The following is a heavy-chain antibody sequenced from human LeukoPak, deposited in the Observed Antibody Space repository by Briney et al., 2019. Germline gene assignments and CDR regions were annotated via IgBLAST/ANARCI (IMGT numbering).Heavy chain of an antibody. Sequence: GGSLRLACAASGFTFSKYWMLWVRQAPGKGLESVSRINTDGTVTTYADSVKGRFTVSRDNADNTMFLQMNSVRDEDTAVYYCATKQWLAPPPDSWGQGTPVTVSS. D-gene: IGHD6-19*01. CDR1: GFTFSKYW. CDR2: INTDGTVT. J-gene: IGHJ4*02. V-gene: IGHV3-74*01. CDR3: ATKQWLAPPPDS.